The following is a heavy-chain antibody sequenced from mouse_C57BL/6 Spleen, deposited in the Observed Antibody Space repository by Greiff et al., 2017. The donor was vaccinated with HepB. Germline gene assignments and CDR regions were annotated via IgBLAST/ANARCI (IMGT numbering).Heavy chain of an antibody. CDR2: INPSSGYT. V-gene: IGHV1-7*01. CDR1: GYTFTSYW. D-gene: IGHD1-1*01. Sequence: VQVVESGAELAKPGASVKLSCKASGYTFTSYWMHWVKQRPGQGLEWIGYINPSSGYTKYNQKFKDKATLTADKSSSTAYMQLSSLTYEDSAVYYCAITTVVAWYFDVWGTGTTVTVSS. CDR3: AITTVVAWYFDV. J-gene: IGHJ1*03.